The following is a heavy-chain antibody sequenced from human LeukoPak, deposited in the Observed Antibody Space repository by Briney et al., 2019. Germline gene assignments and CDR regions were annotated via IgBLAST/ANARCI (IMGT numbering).Heavy chain of an antibody. CDR1: GVSISSSNSY. D-gene: IGHD3-9*01. CDR3: ASLSAYYDILTGSNDY. J-gene: IGHJ4*02. Sequence: SETLSLTCTVSGVSISSSNSYWGWIRQPPGKGLEWIGSIYYSGNTYYNPSLKSRVTISVDTSKNQFSLKLSSVTAADTAVYYCASLSAYYDILTGSNDYWGQGTLVTVSS. V-gene: IGHV4-39*01. CDR2: IYYSGNT.